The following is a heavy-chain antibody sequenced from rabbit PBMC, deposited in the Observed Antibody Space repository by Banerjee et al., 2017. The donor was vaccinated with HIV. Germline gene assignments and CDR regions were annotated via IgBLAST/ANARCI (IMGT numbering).Heavy chain of an antibody. CDR3: ARDNTDGSYWYFNL. CDR1: GFSFSSIYY. CDR2: IGGSSGST. V-gene: IGHV1S40*01. D-gene: IGHD5-1*01. J-gene: IGHJ4*01. Sequence: QSLEESGGDLVKPGASLTLTCTASGFSFSSIYYMCWVRQAPGKGLEWIACIGGSSGSTYYASWAKGRFTISKTSSTTVTLQMTSLTAADTATYFCARDNTDGSYWYFNLWGPGTLVTVS.